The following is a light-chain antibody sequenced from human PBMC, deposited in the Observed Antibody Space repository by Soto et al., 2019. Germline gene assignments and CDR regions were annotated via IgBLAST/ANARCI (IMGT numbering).Light chain of an antibody. CDR2: KAS. V-gene: IGKV1-5*03. J-gene: IGKJ1*01. CDR3: QHYNSYSEA. CDR1: QTISSW. Sequence: DIQMTQSPSTLSGSVGDRVTITCRSRQTISSWLAWYQQKPGKAPKLLIYKASTLKSGVPSRFSGGGSGTEFTLTISSLQPADFATYYCQHYNSYSEAFGQGTKVELK.